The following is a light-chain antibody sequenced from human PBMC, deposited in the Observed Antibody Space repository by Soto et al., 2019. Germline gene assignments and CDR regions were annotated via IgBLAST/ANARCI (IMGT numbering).Light chain of an antibody. CDR1: SGDVGAYNY. CDR2: EVS. Sequence: QSALTQPPSASGSPGQSVTISCTGTSGDVGAYNYVSWYQQYPGTAPRLIIYEVSKRPSGLPDRFSGSKSGNTASLTVPGLQAEDEAEYHCSSYSASNNPWVFGGGTKLTVL. V-gene: IGLV2-8*01. CDR3: SSYSASNNPWV. J-gene: IGLJ3*02.